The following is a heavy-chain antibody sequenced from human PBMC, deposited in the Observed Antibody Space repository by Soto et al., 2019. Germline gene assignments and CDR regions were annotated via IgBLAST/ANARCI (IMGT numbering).Heavy chain of an antibody. D-gene: IGHD3-9*01. CDR2: ISWNSGSI. J-gene: IGHJ3*02. Sequence: EVQLVESGGGLVQPGRSLRLSCAASGFTFDDYAMHWVRQAPGKGLEWVSGISWNSGSIGYADSVKGRFTISRDNAKNSLYLQMNSLRAEDTDLYYCAKDIGILTGYRMLDAFDIWGQGTMVTVSS. V-gene: IGHV3-9*01. CDR1: GFTFDDYA. CDR3: AKDIGILTGYRMLDAFDI.